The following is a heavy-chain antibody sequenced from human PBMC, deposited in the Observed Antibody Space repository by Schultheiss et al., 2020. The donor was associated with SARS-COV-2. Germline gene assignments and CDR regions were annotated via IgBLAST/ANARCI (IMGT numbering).Heavy chain of an antibody. D-gene: IGHD3-22*01. J-gene: IGHJ4*02. CDR1: GFTFSSYD. CDR3: ARDRLYGRYYYDSSGSRGVDY. Sequence: GGSLRLSCAASGFTFSSYDMHWVRQAPGKGLEWVSSISSSSSYIYYADSVKGRFTISRDNAKNSLYLQMNSLRAEDTAVYYCARDRLYGRYYYDSSGSRGVDYWGQGTLVTVSS. V-gene: IGHV3-21*01. CDR2: ISSSSSYI.